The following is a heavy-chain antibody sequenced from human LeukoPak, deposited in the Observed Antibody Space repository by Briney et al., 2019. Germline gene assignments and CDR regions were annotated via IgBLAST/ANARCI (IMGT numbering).Heavy chain of an antibody. D-gene: IGHD6-19*01. Sequence: ASLKVSCKASGYTFTSYDINWVRQATGQGLEWKGWINPNSGGTNYAQTFQGRVTMTRDTSISTAYMELSRLRSDDTAVYYCARDQKQWLGSNWFDPWGQGTLVTVSS. CDR1: GYTFTSYD. CDR2: INPNSGGT. J-gene: IGHJ5*02. V-gene: IGHV1-2*02. CDR3: ARDQKQWLGSNWFDP.